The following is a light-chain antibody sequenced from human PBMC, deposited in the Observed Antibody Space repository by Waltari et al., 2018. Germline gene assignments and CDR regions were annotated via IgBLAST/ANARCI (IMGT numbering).Light chain of an antibody. CDR2: DTS. J-gene: IGLJ2*01. Sequence: WVHQKPGQAPRTLIYDTSNKHSWTPDRFSGSLLGGKAALTLSGAQFEDEAEYYCLLSYSGARRQFGGGTKLTVL. CDR3: LLSYSGARRQ. V-gene: IGLV7-46*01.